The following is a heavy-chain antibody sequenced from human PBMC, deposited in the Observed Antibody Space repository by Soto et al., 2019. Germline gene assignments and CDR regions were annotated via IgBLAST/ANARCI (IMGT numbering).Heavy chain of an antibody. D-gene: IGHD6-13*01. CDR2: INHSGST. V-gene: IGHV4-34*01. CDR1: GGSFSGYY. Sequence: PSETLSLTCAVYGGSFSGYYWSWIRQPPGKGLEWIGEINHSGSTNYNPSLKSRVTISVDTSKNQFSLKLSSVTAADTAVYYCARADFHSRSRNDAFDIWGQGTMVTVSS. J-gene: IGHJ3*02. CDR3: ARADFHSRSRNDAFDI.